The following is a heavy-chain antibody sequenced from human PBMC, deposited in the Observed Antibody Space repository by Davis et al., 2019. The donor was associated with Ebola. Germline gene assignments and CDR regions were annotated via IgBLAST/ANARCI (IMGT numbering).Heavy chain of an antibody. CDR1: GGSISSSNW. J-gene: IGHJ4*02. D-gene: IGHD1-26*01. V-gene: IGHV4-4*02. Sequence: GSLRLSCAVSGGSISSSNWWRLVRQPPGKGLEWIGEIFHSGTTNYNASLKSRVTISVDKSKNQFALRLSSLTAAGTAVYYCARGGVGTNFDYWGQGVLVTVSS. CDR3: ARGGVGTNFDY. CDR2: IFHSGTT.